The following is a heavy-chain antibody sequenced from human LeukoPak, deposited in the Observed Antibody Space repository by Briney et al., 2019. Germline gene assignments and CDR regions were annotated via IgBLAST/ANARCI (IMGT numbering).Heavy chain of an antibody. J-gene: IGHJ6*03. CDR3: ARDRLYSSGWTTFYYYYYYMDV. CDR2: ISWDGGST. CDR1: GFTFDDYA. Sequence: GGSLRLSCAASGFTFDDYAMHWVRQAPGKGLEWVSLISWDGGSTYYADSVKGRFTISRDNAKNSLYLQMNSLRAEDTAVYYCARDRLYSSGWTTFYYYYYYMDVWGKGTTVTVSS. V-gene: IGHV3-43D*03. D-gene: IGHD6-19*01.